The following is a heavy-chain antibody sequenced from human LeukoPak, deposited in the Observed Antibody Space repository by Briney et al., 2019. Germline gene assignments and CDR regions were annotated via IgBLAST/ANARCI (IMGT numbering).Heavy chain of an antibody. J-gene: IGHJ3*02. D-gene: IGHD2-15*01. Sequence: ASVKVSCKASGGTFSSYAISWVRQAPGQGLEWMGRIIPILGIANYAQKFQGRVTITADKSTSTAYMELSSLRSEDTAVYYCAREPYHQIVVVVAATEAFDIWGQGTMVTVSS. CDR2: IIPILGIA. CDR3: AREPYHQIVVVVAATEAFDI. CDR1: GGTFSSYA. V-gene: IGHV1-69*04.